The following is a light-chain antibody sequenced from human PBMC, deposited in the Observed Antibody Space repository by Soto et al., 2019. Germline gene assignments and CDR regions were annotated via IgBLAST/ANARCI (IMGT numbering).Light chain of an antibody. J-gene: IGLJ1*01. CDR2: EVT. CDR3: SSYAGSNMGV. CDR1: SSDVGGYNF. Sequence: QSALTQPPSASGSPGQSVTISCTGPSSDVGGYNFVSWYQQHPGKAPKLIIYEVTQRPSGVPDRFSASKSGDTASLTVSGLRAEDEADYYCSSYAGSNMGVFGSGTKLAVL. V-gene: IGLV2-8*01.